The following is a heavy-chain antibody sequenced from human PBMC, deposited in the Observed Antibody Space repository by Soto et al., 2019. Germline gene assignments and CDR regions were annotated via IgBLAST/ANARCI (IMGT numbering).Heavy chain of an antibody. V-gene: IGHV3-23*01. J-gene: IGHJ4*02. D-gene: IGHD6-13*01. CDR3: AKRLATAGVLDS. Sequence: GGSLRLSCAASGFPFSSYAMSWVRQAPGKGLEGVSLISGDGGRTYYADPVKGRFTISRDNSKNTVSLQMNSLRAENTALYYSAKRLATAGVLDSWGQGTLVTVSS. CDR2: ISGDGGRT. CDR1: GFPFSSYA.